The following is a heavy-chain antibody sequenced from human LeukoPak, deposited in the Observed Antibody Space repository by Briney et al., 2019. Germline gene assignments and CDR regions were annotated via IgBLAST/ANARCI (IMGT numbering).Heavy chain of an antibody. V-gene: IGHV3-30*04. D-gene: IGHD6-19*01. CDR3: ARRLGYSSGHFDY. Sequence: PGRSLRLSCAASGFTFSSYAMHWVRQAPGKGLEWVAVISYDGSNKYYADSVKGRFTISRDNSKNTLYLQMNGLRAEDTAVYYCARRLGYSSGHFDYWGQGTLVTVSS. J-gene: IGHJ4*02. CDR2: ISYDGSNK. CDR1: GFTFSSYA.